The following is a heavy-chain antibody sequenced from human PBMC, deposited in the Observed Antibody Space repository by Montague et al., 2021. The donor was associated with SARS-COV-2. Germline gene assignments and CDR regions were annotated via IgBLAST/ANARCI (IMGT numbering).Heavy chain of an antibody. Sequence: SLRLSCAASGFTFNAYNMHWVRQAPGKGLEWVTVIWFDGTEIHYADSVKGRFAISRDNSKNTLYLQMNSLRAEDTAVYYCARGGQMATTVFDSWGQGTLVT. V-gene: IGHV3-33*08. CDR3: ARGGQMATTVFDS. CDR2: IWFDGTEI. D-gene: IGHD5-24*01. J-gene: IGHJ4*02. CDR1: GFTFNAYN.